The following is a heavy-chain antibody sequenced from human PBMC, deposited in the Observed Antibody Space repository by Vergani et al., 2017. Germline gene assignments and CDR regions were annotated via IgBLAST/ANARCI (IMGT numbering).Heavy chain of an antibody. CDR2: ISYDGSNK. J-gene: IGHJ4*02. CDR3: ARGAGGDYVSSFDY. V-gene: IGHV3-30-3*01. D-gene: IGHD4-17*01. Sequence: QVQLVESGGGVVQPGRSLRLSCAASGFTFSSYAMHWVRQAPGKGLGWVAVISYDGSNKYYADSVKGRFTISRDNSKNTLYLQMNSLRAEDTAVYYCARGAGGDYVSSFDYWGQGTLVTVSS. CDR1: GFTFSSYA.